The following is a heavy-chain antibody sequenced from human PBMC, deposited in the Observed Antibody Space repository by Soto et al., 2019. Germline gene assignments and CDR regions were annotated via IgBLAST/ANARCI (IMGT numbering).Heavy chain of an antibody. V-gene: IGHV3-30-3*01. D-gene: IGHD3-3*01. Sequence: QVQLVESGGGVVQPGRSLRLSCAASGFTFSRHTMHWVRQAPGKGLEWVAAISADGSNTYYADSVKGRFTISRDNSKNTLYRQLNSLSSEDTAVHHCAREVYYDFWSGFTTHPYYFDDWGQGTLVTVSS. J-gene: IGHJ4*02. CDR3: AREVYYDFWSGFTTHPYYFDD. CDR2: ISADGSNT. CDR1: GFTFSRHT.